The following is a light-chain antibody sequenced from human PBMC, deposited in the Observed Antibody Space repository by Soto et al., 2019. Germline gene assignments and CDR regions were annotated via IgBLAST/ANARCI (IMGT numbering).Light chain of an antibody. CDR2: DAS. CDR1: QSISSW. V-gene: IGKV1-5*01. Sequence: IQMTQSPSTLSASVGDRVTITCRARQSISSWLAWYQQKPGKAPKLLIYDASSLESGVPSRFSGSGSGTEFTLTISSLQPDDFATYYCQQYNSYERTFGQGTKVEIK. J-gene: IGKJ1*01. CDR3: QQYNSYERT.